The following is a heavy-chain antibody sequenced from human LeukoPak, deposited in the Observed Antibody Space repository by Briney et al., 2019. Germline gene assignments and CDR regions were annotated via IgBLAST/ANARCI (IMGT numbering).Heavy chain of an antibody. CDR3: ARVLGGDSSNWYSNAFDI. Sequence: GASVKVSCKASGGTFSSYAISWVRQAPGQGLEWMGRNIPIFEITNYAQKFQGRVTVTRDTSTSTVYMELSSLRSEDTAVYYCARVLGGDSSNWYSNAFDIWGQGTMVTVSS. D-gene: IGHD6-13*01. CDR1: GGTFSSYA. V-gene: IGHV1-69*04. J-gene: IGHJ3*02. CDR2: NIPIFEIT.